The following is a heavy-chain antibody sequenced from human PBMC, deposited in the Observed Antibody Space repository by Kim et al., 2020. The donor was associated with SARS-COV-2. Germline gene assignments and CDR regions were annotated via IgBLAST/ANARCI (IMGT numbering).Heavy chain of an antibody. D-gene: IGHD1-7*01. CDR3: VRENYWAFDI. V-gene: IGHV3-48*04. CDR1: GFTLSLYS. Sequence: GGSLRLSCATSGFTLSLYSMNWVRQAPGKGLELVSHISDFSTTTKYADSVKGRFTISRDNTKNSLYLQMNGLRAEDTAVYYCVRENYWAFDIWGQGTMVTVPS. CDR2: ISDFSTTT. J-gene: IGHJ3*02.